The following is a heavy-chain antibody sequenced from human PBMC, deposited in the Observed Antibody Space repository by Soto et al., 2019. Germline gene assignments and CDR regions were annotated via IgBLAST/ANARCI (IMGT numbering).Heavy chain of an antibody. J-gene: IGHJ4*02. Sequence: PGGSLRLSCAASGFTFDDYGMSWVRQGPGKGLEWVSGINWNGGSTGYADSVKGRFTISRDNAKNSLYLQMNSLKTEDTALYYCARLGTLTTVTAYYFDYWGQGTLVTVSS. V-gene: IGHV3-20*04. D-gene: IGHD4-17*01. CDR1: GFTFDDYG. CDR3: ARLGTLTTVTAYYFDY. CDR2: INWNGGST.